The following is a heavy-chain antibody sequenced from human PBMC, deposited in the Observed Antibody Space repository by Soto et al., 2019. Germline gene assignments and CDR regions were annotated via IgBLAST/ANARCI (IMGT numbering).Heavy chain of an antibody. J-gene: IGHJ5*02. V-gene: IGHV4-59*12. CDR1: GGSISTYY. CDR2: AHYSGRTT. CDR3: ARGTSSGFDLNWFDP. D-gene: IGHD5-12*01. Sequence: SETLSLTCTVSGGSISTYYWSWIRQPPGKGLEWIGYAHYSGRTTNYNPSLKSRATISVDTSKNQFSLRLNSVTDADTAVYYCARGTSSGFDLNWFDPWGQGTLVTVSS.